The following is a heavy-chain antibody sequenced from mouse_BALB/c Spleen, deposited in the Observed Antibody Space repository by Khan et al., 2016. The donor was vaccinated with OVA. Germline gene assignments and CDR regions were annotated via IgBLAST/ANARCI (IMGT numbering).Heavy chain of an antibody. J-gene: IGHJ3*01. V-gene: IGHV2-2*01. CDR3: ARHSYRYDFTY. CDR2: IWNGGNT. Sequence: QVQLKESGPGLVQPSQSLSITCTVSGFSLTTYGIHWVRQSPGKGLEWLGVIWNGGNTDYNAPFISRLNISQDNSKSQVFFKMNSLQADDTAICYCARHSYRYDFTYWGQGTLVTVSA. CDR1: GFSLTTYG. D-gene: IGHD2-12*01.